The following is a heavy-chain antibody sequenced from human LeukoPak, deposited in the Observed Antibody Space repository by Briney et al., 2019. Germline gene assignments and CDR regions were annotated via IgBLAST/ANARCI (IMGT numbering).Heavy chain of an antibody. D-gene: IGHD3/OR15-3a*01. J-gene: IGHJ6*03. V-gene: IGHV4-31*03. Sequence: SETLSLTCTVSGGSITSGGYYWSWIRQHPGKGLEWIGYIYYSGSTYYNPSLKSRVTISVDTSKNQFSLKLSSVTAADTAVYYCARAGRELTGYYTVGGYYYMDVWGKGTTATVSS. CDR3: ARAGRELTGYYTVGGYYYMDV. CDR2: IYYSGST. CDR1: GGSITSGGYY.